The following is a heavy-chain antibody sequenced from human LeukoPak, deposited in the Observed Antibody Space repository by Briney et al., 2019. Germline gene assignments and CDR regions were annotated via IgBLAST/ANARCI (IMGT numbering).Heavy chain of an antibody. V-gene: IGHV4-59*08. D-gene: IGHD2-2*01. CDR1: GGSISSYY. CDR2: IYYSGST. J-gene: IGHJ5*02. Sequence: SETLSLTCTVSGGSISSYYWNWIRQPPGKGPEWIGYIYYSGSTNYNPSLKSRVTISVDTSKNQFSLKLSSVTAADTAVYYCARQIVVVPAALHWFDPWGQGTLVTVSS. CDR3: ARQIVVVPAALHWFDP.